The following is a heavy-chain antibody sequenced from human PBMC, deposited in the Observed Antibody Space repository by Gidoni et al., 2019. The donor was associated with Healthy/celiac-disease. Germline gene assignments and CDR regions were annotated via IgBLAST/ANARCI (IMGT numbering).Heavy chain of an antibody. J-gene: IGHJ3*02. Sequence: EVQLVESGGGLVKPGGSLRLSCAASACPFRASRLNWVRQAPGQGLERVSSISSSSSYIYYADSVKGRFTISRDNAKNSLYLQMNSLRAEDTAVYYCARDNYYDRSGYERGGDAFDIWGQGTMVTVSS. V-gene: IGHV3-21*01. D-gene: IGHD3-22*01. CDR1: ACPFRASR. CDR3: ARDNYYDRSGYERGGDAFDI. CDR2: ISSSSSYI.